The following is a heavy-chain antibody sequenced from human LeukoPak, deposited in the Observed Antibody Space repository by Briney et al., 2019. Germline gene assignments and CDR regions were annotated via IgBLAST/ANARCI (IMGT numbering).Heavy chain of an antibody. D-gene: IGHD3-10*01. CDR2: TYYRSNWYN. V-gene: IGHV6-1*01. CDR1: GDSVSSNSAA. Sequence: SQTLSLTCAISGDSVSSNSAAWHSIRQSPSRGVELLGRTYYRSNWYNDYAVSVKSRITINPDTSKNQFSLQLNSVTPEDTAVYYCARESLGYYYGSGSYTYYYYMDVWGKGTTVTISS. J-gene: IGHJ6*03. CDR3: ARESLGYYYGSGSYTYYYYMDV.